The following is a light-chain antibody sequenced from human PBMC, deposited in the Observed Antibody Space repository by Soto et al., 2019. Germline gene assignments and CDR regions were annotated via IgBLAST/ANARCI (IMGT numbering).Light chain of an antibody. CDR2: EDN. CDR3: GTWDSSLNAGV. J-gene: IGLJ3*02. V-gene: IGLV1-51*02. CDR1: GSNIGKNY. Sequence: QSVLTQSPSVSVAPGQKVTISCSGGGSNIGKNYVSWYQQLPGTAPQRLIYEDNKRPSGIPDRFSGSKSGTSATLGITGLQTGDEADYYCGTWDSSLNAGVFGGGTKLTVL.